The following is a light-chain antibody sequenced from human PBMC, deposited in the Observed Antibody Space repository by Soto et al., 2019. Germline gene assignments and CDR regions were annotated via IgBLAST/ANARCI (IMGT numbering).Light chain of an antibody. CDR3: QQSYSTPIT. CDR2: SAS. J-gene: IGKJ5*01. CDR1: RSISVY. Sequence: IQMTQYTSTLSASVGEGFTITFRAGRSISVYLTWYQPKPVQAPKLLIYSASSLQSGVPSRFSGSGSGTDFTLTISSLQPEDFATYYCQQSYSTPITFGQGTRLEI. V-gene: IGKV1-39*01.